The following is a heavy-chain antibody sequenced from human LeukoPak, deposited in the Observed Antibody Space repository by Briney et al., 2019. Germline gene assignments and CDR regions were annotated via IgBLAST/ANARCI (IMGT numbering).Heavy chain of an antibody. CDR2: ISSSSSYI. D-gene: IGHD5-24*01. Sequence: PGGSLRLSCAASGFTFSGYGMHWVRQAPGKGLEWVSSISSSSSYIYYADSVKGRFTISRDNAKNSLYLQMNSLRAEDTAVYYCARGWGGWLHKKMSFDYWGQGTLVTVSS. CDR3: ARGWGGWLHKKMSFDY. V-gene: IGHV3-21*01. J-gene: IGHJ4*02. CDR1: GFTFSGYG.